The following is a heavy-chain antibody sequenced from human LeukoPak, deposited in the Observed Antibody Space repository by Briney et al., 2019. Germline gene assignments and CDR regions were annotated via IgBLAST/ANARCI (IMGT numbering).Heavy chain of an antibody. V-gene: IGHV4-39*01. Sequence: PSETLSLTCTVSGGSISSSSYYWGWIRQPPGKGLERIGSIYYSGSTYYNPSLKSRVTISVDTSKNQFSLKLSSVTAADTAVYYCARIAVAGIGYWGQGTLVTVSS. CDR3: ARIAVAGIGY. CDR2: IYYSGST. CDR1: GGSISSSSYY. J-gene: IGHJ4*02. D-gene: IGHD6-19*01.